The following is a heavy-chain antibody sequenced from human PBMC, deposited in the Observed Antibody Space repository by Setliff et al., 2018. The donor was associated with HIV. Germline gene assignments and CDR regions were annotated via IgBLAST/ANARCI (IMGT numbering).Heavy chain of an antibody. J-gene: IGHJ1*01. V-gene: IGHV1-24*01. CDR2: FDPEDREI. Sequence: ASVKVSCKVSGYTLTELSIHWVRQAPGKGLEWMGGFDPEDREIIYAQKFQGTFNMTDDTSTDTVYMELSSLKSEETAVYYCATDQSSGYFYFTLHFWGQGTLVTVSS. CDR1: GYTLTELS. D-gene: IGHD3-22*01. CDR3: ATDQSSGYFYFTLHF.